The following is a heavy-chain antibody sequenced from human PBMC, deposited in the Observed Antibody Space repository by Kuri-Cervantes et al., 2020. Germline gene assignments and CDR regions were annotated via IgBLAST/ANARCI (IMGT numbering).Heavy chain of an antibody. CDR1: GFTFDDYA. J-gene: IGHJ4*02. D-gene: IGHD2-8*02. CDR3: ATPGGLSLPYYFDY. CDR2: IRYDGSNK. V-gene: IGHV3-30*02. Sequence: GGSLRLSCAASGFTFDDYAMHWVRQAPGKGLEWVAFIRYDGSNKYYADSVKGRFTISRDNSKNTLYLQMNSLRAEDTAVYYCATPGGLSLPYYFDYWGQGTLVTVSS.